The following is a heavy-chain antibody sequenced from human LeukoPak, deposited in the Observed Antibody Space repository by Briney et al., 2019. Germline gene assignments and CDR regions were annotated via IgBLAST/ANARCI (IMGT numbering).Heavy chain of an antibody. J-gene: IGHJ4*02. Sequence: ASVKVSCKASGSTFTGHYMHWVRQAPGQGLEWMGWINPNSGGTNYAQKFQGRVTMTRDTSITTAYMELSRLRSDDTAVYYCARGCYDILTGYCFDYWGQGTLVTVSS. CDR2: INPNSGGT. D-gene: IGHD3-9*01. CDR3: ARGCYDILTGYCFDY. CDR1: GSTFTGHY. V-gene: IGHV1-2*02.